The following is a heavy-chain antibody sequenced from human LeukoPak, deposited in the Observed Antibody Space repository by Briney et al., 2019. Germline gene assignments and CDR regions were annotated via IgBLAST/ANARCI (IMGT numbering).Heavy chain of an antibody. D-gene: IGHD3-10*01. V-gene: IGHV3-48*01. Sequence: GGSLRLSCTASGFNFNNYNMNWVRQAPGQGPEWVAYITLSSSRTYYADSLQGRFTITRDNSTNTVYLELNSLRAEDTAVYYCAKGAKLPSITMIRGVRVHQYLDGWGKGTTVTISS. CDR2: ITLSSSRT. CDR1: GFNFNNYN. J-gene: IGHJ6*03. CDR3: AKGAKLPSITMIRGVRVHQYLDG.